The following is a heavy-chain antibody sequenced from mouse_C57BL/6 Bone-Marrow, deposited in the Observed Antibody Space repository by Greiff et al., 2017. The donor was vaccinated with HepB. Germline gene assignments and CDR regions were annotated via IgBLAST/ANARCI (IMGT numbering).Heavy chain of an antibody. CDR3: ERTDYGSSYWFAY. D-gene: IGHD1-1*01. J-gene: IGHJ3*01. V-gene: IGHV5-17*01. CDR2: LSSGSSTI. CDR1: GFTFSDYG. Sequence: EVQRVESGGGLVKPGGSLKLSCAASGFTFSDYGMHWVRQATEKGLEWVAYLSSGSSTIYYADTVKGRFTSSRDNAKNTLFLKMTSRRSEDPAMYYCERTDYGSSYWFAYWGQGTLVTVSA.